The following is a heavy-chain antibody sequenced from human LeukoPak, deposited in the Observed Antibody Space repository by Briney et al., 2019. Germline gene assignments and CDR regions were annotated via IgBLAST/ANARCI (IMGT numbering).Heavy chain of an antibody. CDR3: ARAGSGRYYYMDV. Sequence: ASVKVSCKASGYTFTSYGISWVRQAPGQGLEWMGWISGYNGNTNYAQKLQGRGTMTTDTSTSTAHMELRSLRSDDTAVYFCARAGSGRYYYMDVWGKGTTVTVSS. D-gene: IGHD2-15*01. V-gene: IGHV1-18*01. J-gene: IGHJ6*03. CDR1: GYTFTSYG. CDR2: ISGYNGNT.